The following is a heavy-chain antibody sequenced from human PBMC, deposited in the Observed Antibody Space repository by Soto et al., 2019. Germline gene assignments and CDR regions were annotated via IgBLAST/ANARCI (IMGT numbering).Heavy chain of an antibody. CDR1: GGSIRSYY. Sequence: SETLSLTCTASGGSIRSYYWRWIRQSPWKGLEWVAYISHTGTTDYNPSLKSRLTISLDTSKNQFSLKLTSVTAADTAVYYFALGPPWLDAFDIWGQGTKVTISS. CDR3: ALGPPWLDAFDI. D-gene: IGHD6-19*01. V-gene: IGHV4-59*01. J-gene: IGHJ3*02. CDR2: ISHTGTT.